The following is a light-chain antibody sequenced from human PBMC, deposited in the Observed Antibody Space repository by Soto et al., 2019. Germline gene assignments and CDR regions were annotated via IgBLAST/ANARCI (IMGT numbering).Light chain of an antibody. Sequence: QMTQSPSSVSASVGDTVTLSCQTSHGVSGWLAWYQQKPGKAPKLLIYTVSNLQSGVPSRFSGSGSGTDFSLTITNLQPEDFATYFCQQGKTFPFTFGPGTKVEIK. CDR3: QQGKTFPFT. CDR2: TVS. V-gene: IGKV1-12*01. CDR1: HGVSGW. J-gene: IGKJ3*01.